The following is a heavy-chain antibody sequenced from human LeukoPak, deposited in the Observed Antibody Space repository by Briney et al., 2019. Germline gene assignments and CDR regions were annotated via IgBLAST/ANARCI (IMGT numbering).Heavy chain of an antibody. CDR3: AKDSYYYYYYGMDV. Sequence: GGSLTLSCAASGFTFSSYAMSWVRQAPGKGLEWVSAISGSGGSTYYADSVKGRFTISRDNSKNTLYLQMNSLRAEDTAVYYCAKDSYYYYYYGMDVWGQGTTVTVSS. D-gene: IGHD2-15*01. J-gene: IGHJ6*02. CDR1: GFTFSSYA. CDR2: ISGSGGST. V-gene: IGHV3-23*01.